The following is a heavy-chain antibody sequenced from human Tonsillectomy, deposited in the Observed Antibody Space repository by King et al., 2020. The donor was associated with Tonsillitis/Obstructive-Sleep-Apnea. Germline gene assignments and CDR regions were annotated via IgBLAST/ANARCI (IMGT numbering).Heavy chain of an antibody. CDR2: ISYDGNNK. CDR1: GFTFSRHG. D-gene: IGHD1-20*01. V-gene: IGHV3-30*03. Sequence: VQLVESGGGVVQPGRSLRLSCAASGFTFSRHGMHWVRQAPGKGLEWVAVISYDGNNKYYADSVKGRFTISRDNSKNTLYLQMNSLRAEDTDVYYCASRPITGTAGIDYWGQGTLVTVSS. J-gene: IGHJ4*02. CDR3: ASRPITGTAGIDY.